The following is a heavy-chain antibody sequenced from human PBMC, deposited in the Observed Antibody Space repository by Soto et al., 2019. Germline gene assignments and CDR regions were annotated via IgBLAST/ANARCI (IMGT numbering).Heavy chain of an antibody. V-gene: IGHV4-30-4*01. D-gene: IGHD2-2*01. CDR3: ARGDDCSSTSCPGKIDY. Sequence: SETLSLTCTVSCGSISSGDYYWSWIRQPPGKGLEWIGYIYYSGSTYYNPSLKGRVTISVDTSKNQFSLKLSSVTAADTAVYYCARGDDCSSTSCPGKIDYWGQGTLVTVSS. CDR2: IYYSGST. J-gene: IGHJ4*02. CDR1: CGSISSGDYY.